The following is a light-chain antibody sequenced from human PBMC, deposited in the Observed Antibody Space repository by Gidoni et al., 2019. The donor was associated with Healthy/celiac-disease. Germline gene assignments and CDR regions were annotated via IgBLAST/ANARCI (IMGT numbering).Light chain of an antibody. CDR3: QQYGSSTWT. Sequence: IVLTQSPGTLSLSTGERATLSCRASQSVSTSYLAWYQQNPGQAPRLVVYGAFSRATGIPDRFRGSGSGTDFTLTISRLEPEDFAVYYCQQYGSSTWTFGQGTKVEIK. V-gene: IGKV3-20*01. J-gene: IGKJ1*01. CDR2: GAF. CDR1: QSVSTSY.